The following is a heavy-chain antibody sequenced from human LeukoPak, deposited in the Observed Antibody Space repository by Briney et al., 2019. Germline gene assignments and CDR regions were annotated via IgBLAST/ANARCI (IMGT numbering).Heavy chain of an antibody. V-gene: IGHV3-30-3*01. CDR1: GFAFSSYT. CDR3: ARSRQQLVSNWFDP. D-gene: IGHD6-13*01. CDR2: ISDDGINK. Sequence: GRSLRLSCAASGFAFSSYTMHWVRQAPGKGLEWVAIISDDGINKSYADSVKGRFTISRDNSKSTLYLQMNSLRAEDTAVYYCARSRQQLVSNWFDPWGQGTLVTVSS. J-gene: IGHJ5*02.